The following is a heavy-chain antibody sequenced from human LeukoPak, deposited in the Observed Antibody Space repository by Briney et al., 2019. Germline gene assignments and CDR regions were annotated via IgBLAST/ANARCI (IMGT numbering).Heavy chain of an antibody. CDR1: GGSFSGYY. D-gene: IGHD1-1*01. CDR2: INHSGST. CDR3: ASGDNDPLFDY. J-gene: IGHJ4*02. Sequence: SETLSLTCAVYGGSFSGYYWSWIRQPPGKGLEWIGEINHSGSTNYNPSLKSRVTISLVTSKNQFSLKLSSVTAADTAIYYCASGDNDPLFDYWGQGTLVTVSS. V-gene: IGHV4-34*01.